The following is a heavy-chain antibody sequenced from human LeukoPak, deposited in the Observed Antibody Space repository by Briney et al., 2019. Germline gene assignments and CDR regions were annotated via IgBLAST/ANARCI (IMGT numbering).Heavy chain of an antibody. Sequence: ASVKVSCKASGYPLTDQFINWVRQAPGRGLEWMGWINPNSGDTNYEQRFQGRVTMTRDTSISTAYMDLTRLASDDTAVYYCARGELLVDYWGQGTLVTVSS. V-gene: IGHV1-2*02. D-gene: IGHD3-10*01. CDR1: GYPLTDQF. CDR2: INPNSGDT. CDR3: ARGELLVDY. J-gene: IGHJ4*02.